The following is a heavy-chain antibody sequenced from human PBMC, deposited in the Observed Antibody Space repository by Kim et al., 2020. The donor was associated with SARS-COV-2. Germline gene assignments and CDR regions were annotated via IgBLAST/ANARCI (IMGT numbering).Heavy chain of an antibody. Sequence: YAQKFQGRVTMTRDTSISTAYMELSRLRSDDTAVYYCARERWGSDWYFDLWGRGTLVTVSS. J-gene: IGHJ2*01. V-gene: IGHV1-2*02. D-gene: IGHD2-21*01. CDR3: ARERWGSDWYFDL.